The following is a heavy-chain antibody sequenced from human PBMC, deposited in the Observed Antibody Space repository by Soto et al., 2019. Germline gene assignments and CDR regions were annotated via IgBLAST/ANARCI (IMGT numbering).Heavy chain of an antibody. CDR2: ISAYNGNT. V-gene: IGHV1-18*01. D-gene: IGHD3-22*01. CDR1: GYTFTSYG. J-gene: IGHJ6*02. CDR3: ARIMYYYDSSGYPDYYYYYGMDV. Sequence: QVQLVQSGAEVKKPGASVKVSCKASGYTFTSYGISWVRQAPGQGLEWMGWISAYNGNTNYAQKLQGRVTMTTDTSTSTDYMELRSLRSDDTAVYYCARIMYYYDSSGYPDYYYYYGMDVWGQGTTVTVSS.